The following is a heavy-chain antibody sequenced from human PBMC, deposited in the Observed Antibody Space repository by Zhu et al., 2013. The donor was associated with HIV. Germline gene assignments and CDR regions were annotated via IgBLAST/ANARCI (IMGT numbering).Heavy chain of an antibody. CDR1: GYTFTSYD. J-gene: IGHJ4*02. V-gene: IGHV1-8*01. CDR3: ARGAHCGGDCYFNFDY. D-gene: IGHD2-21*02. CDR2: MNPKSGNT. Sequence: QVQLVQSGAEVKKPGASVKVSCKASGYTFTSYDINWVRQATGQGLEWMGWMNPKSGNTGYAQKLQGRVTMTRNTSIRTAYMELRSLRSDDTAVYYCARGAHCGGDCYFNFDYVGPGNPGHR.